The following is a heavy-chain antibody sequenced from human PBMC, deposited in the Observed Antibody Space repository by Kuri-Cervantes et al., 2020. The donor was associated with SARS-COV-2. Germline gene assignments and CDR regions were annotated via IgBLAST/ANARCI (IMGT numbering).Heavy chain of an antibody. CDR2: INHSGST. CDR3: ARTGWFGENYYGMDV. V-gene: IGHV4-34*01. J-gene: IGHJ6*02. CDR1: GGSFSGYY. D-gene: IGHD3-10*01. Sequence: SETLSLTCAVYGGSFSGYYWSWIRQPPGKGLEWIGEINHSGSTYYNPSPKSRVTISVDRSKNQFSLKLSSVTAADTAVYYCARTGWFGENYYGMDVWGQGTTVTVSS.